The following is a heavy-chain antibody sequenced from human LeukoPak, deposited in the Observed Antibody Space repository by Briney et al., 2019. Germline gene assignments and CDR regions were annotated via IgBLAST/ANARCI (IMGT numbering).Heavy chain of an antibody. Sequence: SETLSLTCTVSGSSISSYYWSWIRQPPGKGLEWIGYIYYSGSTNYNPSLKSRVTISVDTSKNQFSLKLSSVTAADTAVYYCASGAIVVVPAALDYWGQGTLVTVSS. CDR3: ASGAIVVVPAALDY. J-gene: IGHJ4*02. D-gene: IGHD2-2*01. V-gene: IGHV4-59*08. CDR2: IYYSGST. CDR1: GSSISSYY.